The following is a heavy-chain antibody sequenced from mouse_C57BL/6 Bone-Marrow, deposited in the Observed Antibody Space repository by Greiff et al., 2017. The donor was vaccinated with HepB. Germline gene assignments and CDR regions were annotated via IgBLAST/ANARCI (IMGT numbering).Heavy chain of an antibody. Sequence: VQLQQSGAELVRPGPSVKMSCKASGYTFTNYWIGWAKQRPGHGLEWIGDIYPGGGYTNYNEKFKGKAPLTADKSSSTAYMQFSSLTSEDSAIYYCARTGYYGSSFAYWGQGTMVTVSA. CDR3: ARTGYYGSSFAY. CDR1: GYTFTNYW. CDR2: IYPGGGYT. V-gene: IGHV1-63*01. D-gene: IGHD1-1*01. J-gene: IGHJ3*01.